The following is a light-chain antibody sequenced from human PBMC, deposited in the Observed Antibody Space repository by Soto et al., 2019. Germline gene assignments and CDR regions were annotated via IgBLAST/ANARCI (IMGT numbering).Light chain of an antibody. CDR2: DVS. CDR1: QDIGTK. Sequence: EIVMTQSPAILSVSPGETGTLSCRGSQDIGTKLAWYQQKPGQAPRLLMYDVSTRASAAPARFSGSGSGSEFTLTIGSLQSEDFAVYYCQQYNDWPPRITCGQGTRLEIK. J-gene: IGKJ5*01. V-gene: IGKV3-15*01. CDR3: QQYNDWPPRIT.